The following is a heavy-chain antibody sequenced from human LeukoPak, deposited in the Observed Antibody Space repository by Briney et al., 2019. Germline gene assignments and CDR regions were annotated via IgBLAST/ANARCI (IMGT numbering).Heavy chain of an antibody. CDR1: GFTFSSYA. CDR3: ARDGSSGWRLMYYFDY. V-gene: IGHV3-23*01. Sequence: GGSLRLSCAASGFTFSSYAMSWVRQAPGKGLEWVSAISGSGGSTYYADSVKGRFTISRDNSKNTLYLQMNSLRAEDTAVYYRARDGSSGWRLMYYFDYWGQGTLVTVSS. J-gene: IGHJ4*02. CDR2: ISGSGGST. D-gene: IGHD6-19*01.